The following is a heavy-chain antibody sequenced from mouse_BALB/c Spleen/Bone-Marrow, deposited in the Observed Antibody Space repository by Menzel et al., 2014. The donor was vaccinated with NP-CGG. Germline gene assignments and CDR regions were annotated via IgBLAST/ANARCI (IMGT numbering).Heavy chain of an antibody. V-gene: IGHV5-9-4*01. CDR2: ISSGGSYT. J-gene: IGHJ3*01. CDR3: ARDRYGNYPWFAY. D-gene: IGHD2-10*02. Sequence: EVQGAESGGGLVKPGGSLKLSCAASGFTFSSYAMSWVRQSPEKRLEWVAEISSGGSYTYYPDTVTGRFTISRDNAKNTLYLKMSSLRSEDTAMYYCARDRYGNYPWFAYWGQGTLVTVSA. CDR1: GFTFSSYA.